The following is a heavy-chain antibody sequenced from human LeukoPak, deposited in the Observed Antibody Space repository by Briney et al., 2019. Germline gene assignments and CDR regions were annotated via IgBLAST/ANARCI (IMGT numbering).Heavy chain of an antibody. V-gene: IGHV3-30*02. J-gene: IGHJ3*01. CDR2: IGQDGTTK. CDR3: VKDGEWTFDV. Sequence: GGSLRLSCAASGFTFTSYWMHWVRQAPGKGLEWVAFIGQDGTTKYYVDSVKGRFTIPGDNPKKMAYLQMNNLRAEDTAIYYCVKDGEWTFDVWGQGTMVTVS. D-gene: IGHD3-3*01. CDR1: GFTFTSYW.